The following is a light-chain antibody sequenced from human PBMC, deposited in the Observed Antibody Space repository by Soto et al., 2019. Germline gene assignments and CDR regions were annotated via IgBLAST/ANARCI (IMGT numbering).Light chain of an antibody. Sequence: QSVLTQPASVSGSPGQSITISCTGTSSDVGNYIYVFWFQQHPGKAPKLIISEVSNRPSGVSSRFSGSKPGNTASLTISGLQAEDEAHYYCTSYTTSSTYVFGTGTKVTVL. CDR1: SSDVGNYIY. CDR2: EVS. CDR3: TSYTTSSTYV. J-gene: IGLJ1*01. V-gene: IGLV2-14*01.